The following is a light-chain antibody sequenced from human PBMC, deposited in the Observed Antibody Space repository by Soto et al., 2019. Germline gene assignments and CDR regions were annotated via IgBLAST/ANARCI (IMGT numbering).Light chain of an antibody. CDR1: QSVTTN. CDR3: QQYNNWPPIP. V-gene: IGKV3-15*01. CDR2: GAS. J-gene: IGKJ5*01. Sequence: VVTQSPATLSVTTGERATLSCRASQSVTTNMAWYQQKPGQAPRLLIYGASTRATGIPARFSGSGSGTDFTLTISSLQSEDFAVYYCQQYNNWPPIPFGQGTRLEI.